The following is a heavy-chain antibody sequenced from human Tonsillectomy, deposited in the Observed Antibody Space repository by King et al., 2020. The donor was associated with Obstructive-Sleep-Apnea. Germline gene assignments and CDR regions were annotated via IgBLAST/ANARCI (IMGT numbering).Heavy chain of an antibody. CDR3: AKDGGTYYYDSTCQEPSGFDY. D-gene: IGHD3-22*01. J-gene: IGHJ4*02. CDR2: ISWNSGSI. CDR1: GFTFDDYA. Sequence: VQLVESGGGLVQPGRSLRLSCAASGFTFDDYAMHWVRQAPGKGLEWVSGISWNSGSIGYADSVKGRFTISRDNAKNSLYLQMNSLRAEDTALYYCAKDGGTYYYDSTCQEPSGFDYWGQGTLVTVSS. V-gene: IGHV3-9*01.